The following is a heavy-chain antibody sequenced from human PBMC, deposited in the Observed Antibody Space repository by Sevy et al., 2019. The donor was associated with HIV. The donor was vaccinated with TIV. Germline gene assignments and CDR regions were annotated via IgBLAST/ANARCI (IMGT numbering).Heavy chain of an antibody. D-gene: IGHD3-10*01. CDR1: GFTFRTSG. CDR2: ISYDEAHK. Sequence: GGSLRLSCVTSGFTFRTSGMHWVRQSPGKGLEWVAVISYDEAHKNYADSVKGRFSISNDNSKNTLCLQMSSLRTEDTAVYYCAKDYSAGITMVRGAYRARGDYFDYWGQGTQVTVSS. V-gene: IGHV3-30*18. J-gene: IGHJ4*02. CDR3: AKDYSAGITMVRGAYRARGDYFDY.